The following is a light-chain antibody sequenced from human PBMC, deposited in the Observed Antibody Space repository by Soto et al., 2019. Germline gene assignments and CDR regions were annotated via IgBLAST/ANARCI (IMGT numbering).Light chain of an antibody. J-gene: IGKJ3*01. CDR1: QTLLYSSNNKNY. Sequence: DIVMTQSPDSLAVSLGERATINCKSSQTLLYSSNNKNYLAWYQHKPGQPPKLLIYWASTRESGVPDRFSGSGSGTDFTLTISSLRAEDVAVYYCQQYYTTPFTFGPGTKVDIK. CDR3: QQYYTTPFT. CDR2: WAS. V-gene: IGKV4-1*01.